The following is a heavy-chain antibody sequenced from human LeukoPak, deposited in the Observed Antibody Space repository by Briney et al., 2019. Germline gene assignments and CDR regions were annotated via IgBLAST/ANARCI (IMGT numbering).Heavy chain of an antibody. CDR1: GYTFTSYS. Sequence: ASVKVSCKASGYTFTSYSFHWVRQAPGQGLEWMGWIDPNSGVTNYIQKFQGRVTMTTDTSTSIAYMELRSLTSDDTAVYYYARLKNYGDYGYWGQGTLVTVSS. CDR2: IDPNSGVT. J-gene: IGHJ4*02. CDR3: ARLKNYGDYGY. V-gene: IGHV1-2*02. D-gene: IGHD4-17*01.